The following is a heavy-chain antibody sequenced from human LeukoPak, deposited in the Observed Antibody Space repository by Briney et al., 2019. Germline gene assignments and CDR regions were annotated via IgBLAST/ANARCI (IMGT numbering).Heavy chain of an antibody. J-gene: IGHJ4*02. D-gene: IGHD3-22*01. CDR2: INHSGST. CDR3: ARHLYESRGQTSFDY. CDR1: GGSFSGYY. V-gene: IGHV4-34*01. Sequence: SETLSLTCAVYGGSFSGYYWSWIRQPPGKGLEWIGEINHSGSTNYNPSLKSRVTISVDTSKNQFSLKLSSVTAADTAMYYCARHLYESRGQTSFDYWGQGTLVTVSS.